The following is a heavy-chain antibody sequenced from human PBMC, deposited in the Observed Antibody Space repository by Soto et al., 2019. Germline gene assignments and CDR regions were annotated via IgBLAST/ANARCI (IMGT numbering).Heavy chain of an antibody. CDR1: GGSVSSGAHY. J-gene: IGHJ6*02. Sequence: NPSETLSLTCTVSGGSVSSGAHYWSWIRQSPGKGLEWIGHIYYSGSTIYNPSLKSRVTISVDTSKNQFSLKLGSVTAADTAVYYCAREGHYYYDTSSGLYGVDVWGQGTTVTVSS. V-gene: IGHV4-61*08. CDR2: IYYSGST. D-gene: IGHD3-22*01. CDR3: AREGHYYYDTSSGLYGVDV.